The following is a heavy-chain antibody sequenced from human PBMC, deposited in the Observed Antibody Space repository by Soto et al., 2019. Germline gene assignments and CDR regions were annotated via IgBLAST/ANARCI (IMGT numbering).Heavy chain of an antibody. CDR2: ISYDGSNK. D-gene: IGHD3-10*01. Sequence: QVQLVESGGGVVQPGRSLRLSCAASGFTFSSYAMHWVRQAPGKGLEWVAVISYDGSNKYYADSVKGRFTISRDNSKNTLYLQMNSLRAEDTAVYYCARGNPITMVRGVNYYYGMGVWGQGTTVTVSS. V-gene: IGHV3-30-3*01. J-gene: IGHJ6*02. CDR3: ARGNPITMVRGVNYYYGMGV. CDR1: GFTFSSYA.